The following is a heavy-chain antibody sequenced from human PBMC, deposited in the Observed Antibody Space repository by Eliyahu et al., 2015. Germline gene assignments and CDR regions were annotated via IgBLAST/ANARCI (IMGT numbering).Heavy chain of an antibody. V-gene: IGHV1-69*01. CDR1: GGTFSXYA. J-gene: IGHJ6*02. CDR3: ARRGYSFAGYTRNYYYYYGMDV. Sequence: QVQLVQSGAEVXKPGSSVKVSCKASGGTFSXYAIXXVRQAPGQGLEWMGGIIPIFGTANYAQKFQGRVTITADESTSTAYMELSSLRSEDTAVYYCARRGYSFAGYTRNYYYYYGMDVWGQGTTVTVSS. D-gene: IGHD5-18*01. CDR2: IIPIFGTA.